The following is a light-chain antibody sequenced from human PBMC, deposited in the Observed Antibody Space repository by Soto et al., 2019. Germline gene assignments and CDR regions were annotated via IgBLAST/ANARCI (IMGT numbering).Light chain of an antibody. CDR2: AAY. V-gene: IGKV1-39*01. CDR1: QSISSS. CDR3: QQSYRTPLT. Sequence: DIQMTQSPSSLSAFVGDRVTISCRASQSISSSLNWYQQKPGKAPKVLIYAAYSLQSGVPSRFSGSGSGTDFSLTISSLQPEDSATYYCQQSYRTPLTFGGGTKVEI. J-gene: IGKJ4*01.